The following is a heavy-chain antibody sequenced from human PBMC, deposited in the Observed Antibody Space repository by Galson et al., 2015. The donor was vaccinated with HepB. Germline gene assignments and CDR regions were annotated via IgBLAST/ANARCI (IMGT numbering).Heavy chain of an antibody. D-gene: IGHD5-18*01. J-gene: IGHJ4*02. CDR1: GYSFTSYW. Sequence: QSGAEVKKPGESLKISCKGSGYSFTSYWIGWVRQMPGKGLEWMGIIYPGDSDTRYSPSFQGQVTISADKSISTAYPQWSSLKASDTAMYYCARGIQLWLGAPPYYFDYWGQGTLVTVSS. V-gene: IGHV5-51*03. CDR2: IYPGDSDT. CDR3: ARGIQLWLGAPPYYFDY.